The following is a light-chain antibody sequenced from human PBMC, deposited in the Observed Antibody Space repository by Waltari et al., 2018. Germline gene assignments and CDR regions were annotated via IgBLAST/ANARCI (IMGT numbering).Light chain of an antibody. CDR3: QQSYCTPYT. CDR1: QSISSY. J-gene: IGKJ2*01. Sequence: DIQMTQSPSPLSASVGDSVTITCRASQSISSYLNWYQQKPGKAPKLLIYAASSLQSGVPSRFSGSGSGTDFTLTISSLQPEDFATYYCQQSYCTPYTFGQGTKLEIK. CDR2: AAS. V-gene: IGKV1-39*01.